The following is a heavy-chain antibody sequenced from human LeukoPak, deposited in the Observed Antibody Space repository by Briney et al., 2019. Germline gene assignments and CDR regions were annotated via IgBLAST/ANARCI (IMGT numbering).Heavy chain of an antibody. CDR3: ASSYDKNSYDILTGYFLGYDAFDI. CDR1: GYTFTSYD. D-gene: IGHD3-9*01. Sequence: ASVKVSCKASGYTFTSYDINWVRQATGQGLEWMGWMNPNSGNTGYAQKFQGRVTMTRNTSISTAYMELSSLRSEDTAVYYCASSYDKNSYDILTGYFLGYDAFDIWGQGTMVTVSS. J-gene: IGHJ3*02. CDR2: MNPNSGNT. V-gene: IGHV1-8*01.